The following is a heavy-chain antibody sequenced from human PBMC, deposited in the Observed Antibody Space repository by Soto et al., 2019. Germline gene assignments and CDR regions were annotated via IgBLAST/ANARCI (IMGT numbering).Heavy chain of an antibody. V-gene: IGHV4-59*08. CDR3: ARAGYSSCWSLIDY. CDR1: GGSIINYY. CDR2: IYYSGST. Sequence: PSETLSLTCNVSGGSIINYYWSWIRQPPGKGLEWIGYIYYSGSTNYNPSLKSRVTISVDTSKNQFSLQLSSVTAADTAVYYCARAGYSSCWSLIDYWGQGTLVTVSS. J-gene: IGHJ4*02. D-gene: IGHD6-13*01.